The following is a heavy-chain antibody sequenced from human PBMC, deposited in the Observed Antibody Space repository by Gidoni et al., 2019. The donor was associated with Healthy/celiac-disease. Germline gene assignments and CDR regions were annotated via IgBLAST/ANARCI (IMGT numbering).Heavy chain of an antibody. V-gene: IGHV4-4*02. D-gene: IGHD1-26*01. CDR3: ARGSHDELRLRYYYYYMDV. Sequence: QVQLQESGPGLVKPSGTLSLTCAVSGGSISSSNWWSWVRQPPGKGLEWIGEIYHSGSTNYNPSLKSRVTISVDKSKNQFSLKLSSVTAADTAVYYCARGSHDELRLRYYYYYMDVWGKGTTVTVSS. CDR1: GGSISSSNW. J-gene: IGHJ6*03. CDR2: IYHSGST.